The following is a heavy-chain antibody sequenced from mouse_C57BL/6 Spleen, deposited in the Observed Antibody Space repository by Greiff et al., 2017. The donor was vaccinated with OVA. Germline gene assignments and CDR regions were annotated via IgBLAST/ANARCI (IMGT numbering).Heavy chain of an antibody. J-gene: IGHJ1*03. Sequence: VQRVESGAELVRPGASVTLSCTASGYTFTGYEMHWVQQTPVHGLEWIGAIDPDAGGTAYTHKFKGKAILTADKSSSTAYMELRSLTSEDSAIYYCAQNYYGSSYWYFDVWGTGTTVTVAS. D-gene: IGHD1-1*01. CDR2: IDPDAGGT. CDR3: AQNYYGSSYWYFDV. CDR1: GYTFTGYE. V-gene: IGHV1-15*01.